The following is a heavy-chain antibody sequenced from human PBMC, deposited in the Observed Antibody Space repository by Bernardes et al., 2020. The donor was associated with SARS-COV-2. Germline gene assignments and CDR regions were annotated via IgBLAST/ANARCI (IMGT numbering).Heavy chain of an antibody. CDR3: ARDIPSVFTCSGGSCYPDS. D-gene: IGHD2-15*01. J-gene: IGHJ4*02. CDR2: TRQAVGPN. CDR1: GFSFPLYR. Sequence: GGSLTPSCAASGFSFPLYRMSWVRQAPGKGLEWVANTRQAVGPNEYVESVKGRFTTSRDNAENSVYLQMNSLGAEDTAVYYCARDIPSVFTCSGGSCYPDSWGQGNLVTVSS. V-gene: IGHV3-7*04.